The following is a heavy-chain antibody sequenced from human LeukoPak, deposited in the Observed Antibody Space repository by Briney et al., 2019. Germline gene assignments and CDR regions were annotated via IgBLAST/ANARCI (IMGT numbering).Heavy chain of an antibody. CDR3: ARGTTSCCNDAFDI. CDR1: GFTFSSYS. V-gene: IGHV3-21*01. Sequence: GGSLRLSCAASGFTFSSYSMNWVRQAPGKGLEWVSSISSSSSYIYYADSVKSRFTISRDNAKNSLYLQMNSLRAEDTAVYYCARGTTSCCNDAFDIWGQGTMVTVSS. J-gene: IGHJ3*02. CDR2: ISSSSSYI. D-gene: IGHD2-2*01.